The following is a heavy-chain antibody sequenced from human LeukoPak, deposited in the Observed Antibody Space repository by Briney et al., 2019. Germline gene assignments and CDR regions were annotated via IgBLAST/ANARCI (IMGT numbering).Heavy chain of an antibody. CDR2: ISAYNGNT. CDR1: GYTFTSYG. J-gene: IGHJ6*03. CDR3: ASHNLDGVPAAIHYYYYYMDV. V-gene: IGHV1-18*01. Sequence: ASVKVSCKASGYTFTSYGISWVRQAPGQGLEWMGWISAYNGNTNYAQKLQGRVTMTTDTSTSTAYMELRSLRSDDTAVYYCASHNLDGVPAAIHYYYYYMDVWGKGTTVTVSS. D-gene: IGHD2-2*01.